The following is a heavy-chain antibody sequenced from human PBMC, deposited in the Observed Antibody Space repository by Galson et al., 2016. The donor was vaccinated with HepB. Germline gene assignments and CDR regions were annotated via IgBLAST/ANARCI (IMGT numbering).Heavy chain of an antibody. CDR1: GFTFSTYT. Sequence: SLRLSCAASGFTFSTYTMNWVRQAPGKGLEWVSSVSRSSSYIFYAYSVKGRFTLSRDNAKNSLYLQMNSLRAEDTAVYYCARERHDYGDYGYYYNYGMDVWGQGTTVTVSS. V-gene: IGHV3-21*01. CDR2: VSRSSSYI. CDR3: ARERHDYGDYGYYYNYGMDV. J-gene: IGHJ6*02. D-gene: IGHD4-17*01.